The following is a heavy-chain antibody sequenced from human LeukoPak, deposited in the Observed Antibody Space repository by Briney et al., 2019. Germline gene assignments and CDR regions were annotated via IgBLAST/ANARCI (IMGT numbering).Heavy chain of an antibody. J-gene: IGHJ4*02. CDR1: GFSFSSYD. CDR2: ISSSSSYI. Sequence: KPGGSLRLSCAASGFSFSSYDMNWVRQAPGKGLEWVSSISSSSSYIYYADSVKGRFTISRDNSKNSLFLQMNSLRAEDTAVYYCASAATSRGSSCVGYWGQGTLVTVSS. V-gene: IGHV3-21*01. CDR3: ASAATSRGSSCVGY. D-gene: IGHD6-6*01.